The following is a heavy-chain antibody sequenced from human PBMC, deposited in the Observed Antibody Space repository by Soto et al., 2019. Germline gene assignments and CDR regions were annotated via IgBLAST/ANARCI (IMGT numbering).Heavy chain of an antibody. Sequence: PGGSLRLACAVSGFTFSSYWMNWVRQAPGKGLEWVANIKQDGSEKYYVDSVKGRFTISRDNAKNSLYLQMNSLRAEDTAVYYCARDPAGYYYYYYGMDVWGQGTTVTVSS. CDR3: ARDPAGYYYYYYGMDV. J-gene: IGHJ6*02. CDR1: GFTFSSYW. CDR2: IKQDGSEK. V-gene: IGHV3-7*03.